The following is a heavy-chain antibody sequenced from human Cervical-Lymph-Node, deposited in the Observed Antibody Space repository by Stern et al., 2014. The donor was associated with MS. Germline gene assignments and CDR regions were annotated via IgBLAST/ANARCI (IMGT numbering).Heavy chain of an antibody. V-gene: IGHV1-69*01. D-gene: IGHD6-19*01. J-gene: IGHJ6*02. CDR1: GGTFSSYA. CDR2: IINISGTQ. Sequence: QVQLVESGAEVKKPGSSVRVSCKASGGTFSSYAISRIRQAPGQGIEWMGGIINISGTQNYAKRFQGRVTINADETTSTAYMELSSLRSEDTAMYYCAITTSGWSNPYHYYGMDVWGQGTTVTVSS. CDR3: AITTSGWSNPYHYYGMDV.